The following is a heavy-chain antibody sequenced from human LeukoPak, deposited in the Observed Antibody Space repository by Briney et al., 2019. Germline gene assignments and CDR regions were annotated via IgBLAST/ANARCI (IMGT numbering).Heavy chain of an antibody. D-gene: IGHD2-21*02. Sequence: GGSLRLSCVASGFSLSSYATSWVRLPPGKGLQWVAGIYSDDSATFYKDALKGRFTISKDTSKNTLYLQMNSLRDEDTAVYYCAKDMTYGDGKWEFDLWGQGTPVSVSS. CDR3: AKDMTYGDGKWEFDL. CDR1: GFSLSSYA. J-gene: IGHJ5*02. CDR2: IYSDDSAT. V-gene: IGHV3-23*01.